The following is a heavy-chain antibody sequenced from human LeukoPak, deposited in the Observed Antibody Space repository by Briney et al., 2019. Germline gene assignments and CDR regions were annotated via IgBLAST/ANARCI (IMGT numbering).Heavy chain of an antibody. CDR3: ARGDDWWGFPLYYSDY. V-gene: IGHV1-69*13. D-gene: IGHD2-21*01. Sequence: ASVKVSCKASGGTFSSYAISWVRQAPGQGLEWMGGIIPIFGTANYAQKFQGRVTITADESTSTAYMELSSLRSEDTAVYYCARGDDWWGFPLYYSDYLGQGTLVTGSS. J-gene: IGHJ4*02. CDR2: IIPIFGTA. CDR1: GGTFSSYA.